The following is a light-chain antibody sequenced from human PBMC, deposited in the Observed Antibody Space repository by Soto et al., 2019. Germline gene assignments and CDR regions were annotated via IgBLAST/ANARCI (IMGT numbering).Light chain of an antibody. J-gene: IGKJ5*01. Sequence: EIVLTQSPDTLSLSPGERATLSCRASQSISFYLTWYQHKPGQAPRLLIYDASNRATGIPARFSGSGYGTDFTLTISSLEPEDFAVYYCQQRSNWPTFGQGTRLEIK. V-gene: IGKV3-11*01. CDR2: DAS. CDR1: QSISFY. CDR3: QQRSNWPT.